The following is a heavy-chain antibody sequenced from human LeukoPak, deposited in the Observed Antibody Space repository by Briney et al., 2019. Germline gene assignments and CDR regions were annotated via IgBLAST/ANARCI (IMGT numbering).Heavy chain of an antibody. J-gene: IGHJ4*02. Sequence: SETLSLTCTVSGGSISSYYWSWIRQPAGKGLEWIGRIYTSGSTNYNPSLKSRVTMSVDTSKNQFSLKLSSVTAADTAVYYCARDRAYPVAGAFDYWGQGTLVTVSS. CDR3: ARDRAYPVAGAFDY. D-gene: IGHD6-19*01. CDR1: GGSISSYY. V-gene: IGHV4-4*07. CDR2: IYTSGST.